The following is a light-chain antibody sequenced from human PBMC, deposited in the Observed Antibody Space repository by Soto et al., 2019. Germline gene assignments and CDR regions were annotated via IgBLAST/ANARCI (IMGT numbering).Light chain of an antibody. CDR3: QKYSHAPLT. J-gene: IGKJ4*01. CDR2: AAS. CDR1: EDISHY. V-gene: IGKV1-27*01. Sequence: DIQMTQSPSSLSASVGDKVTITCRASEDISHYLAWYQQKPGKVPSLLIFAASKLHSEVPSRFSGSGSGTDFTLTISSLQHDDAANYYCQKYSHAPLTFGGGTKVEIK.